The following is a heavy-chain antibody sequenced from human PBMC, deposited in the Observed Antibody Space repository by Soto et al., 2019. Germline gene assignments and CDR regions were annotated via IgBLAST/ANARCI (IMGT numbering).Heavy chain of an antibody. V-gene: IGHV4-30-4*01. D-gene: IGHD3-3*02. J-gene: IGHJ6*02. Sequence: PSGTLSPPCPVSGESMSSGNKSWSCIGQPPGKGLEWIWYNLYSGTTYYTPTLKSRHTMSLDASQTQFSPQLNSLPAADTAAYFWARVPSPFVFYYAMDVWGQGTMVTVSS. CDR2: NLYSGTT. CDR1: GESMSSGNKS. CDR3: ARVPSPFVFYYAMDV.